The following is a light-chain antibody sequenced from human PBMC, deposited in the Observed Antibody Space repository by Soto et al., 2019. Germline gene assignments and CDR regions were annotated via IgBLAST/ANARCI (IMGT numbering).Light chain of an antibody. J-gene: IGLJ1*01. Sequence: QSVLTQPPSASGTPGQRVTISCSGSTFNVGSNSVSWYQQLPGTAPKLLIYDDNKRPSGIPDRFSGSKSGTSATLGITGFQTGDEADYYCGSWDSSLSAYVFGTGTKVTVL. V-gene: IGLV1-51*01. CDR1: TFNVGSNS. CDR2: DDN. CDR3: GSWDSSLSAYV.